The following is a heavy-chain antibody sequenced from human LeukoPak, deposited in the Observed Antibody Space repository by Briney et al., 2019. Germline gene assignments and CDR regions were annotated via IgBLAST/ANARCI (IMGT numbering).Heavy chain of an antibody. J-gene: IGHJ4*02. CDR3: ARHCSSTSCSLTLY. V-gene: IGHV1-69*04. CDR2: IIPILGIA. CDR1: GGTFSSYA. D-gene: IGHD2-2*01. Sequence: SVKVSCKASGGTFSSYAISWVRQAPGQGLEWMGRIIPILGIANYAQKFQGRVTITADKSTSTAYMELSSLRSEDTAVYYCARHCSSTSCSLTLYWGQGTLVTVSS.